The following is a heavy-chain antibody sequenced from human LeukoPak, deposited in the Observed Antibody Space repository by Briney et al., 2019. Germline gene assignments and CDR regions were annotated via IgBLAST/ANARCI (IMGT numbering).Heavy chain of an antibody. Sequence: GGSLRLSCAASGFTFSSYNMNWVRQAPGKGLEWVSSISSSSSYIYYADSVKGRFTISRDNAKNSLCLQMNSLRAEDTAVYYCARDLSYDTSGSQSYWGQGTLVTVSS. J-gene: IGHJ4*02. CDR3: ARDLSYDTSGSQSY. V-gene: IGHV3-21*01. D-gene: IGHD3-22*01. CDR2: ISSSSSYI. CDR1: GFTFSSYN.